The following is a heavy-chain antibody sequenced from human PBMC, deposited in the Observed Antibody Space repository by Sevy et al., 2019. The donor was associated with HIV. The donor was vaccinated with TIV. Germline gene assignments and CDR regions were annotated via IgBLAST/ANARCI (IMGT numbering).Heavy chain of an antibody. D-gene: IGHD2-15*01. V-gene: IGHV3-30*18. J-gene: IGHJ4*02. Sequence: GGSLRLSYAASGFTFSSYGMHWVRQAPGKGLEWVAVISYDGSNKYYADSVKGRFTISRDNSKNTLYLQMNSLRAEDTAVYYCAKDRGGYCSGGSCYAFDYWGQGTLVTVSS. CDR1: GFTFSSYG. CDR2: ISYDGSNK. CDR3: AKDRGGYCSGGSCYAFDY.